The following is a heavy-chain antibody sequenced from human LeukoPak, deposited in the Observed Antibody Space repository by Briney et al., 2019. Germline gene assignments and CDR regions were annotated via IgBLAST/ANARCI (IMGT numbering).Heavy chain of an antibody. CDR3: AKESGSNYYDSYMDV. V-gene: IGHV3-23*01. CDR1: GFTFSSYD. CDR2: ISGSGGST. Sequence: GGSLRLSCAASGFTFSSYDMIWVRQAPGKGLEWVSAISGSGGSTYYADSVKGRFTISRDNSKNTLYLQMNSLRAEGTAVYYCAKESGSNYYDSYMDVWGKGTTVTVSS. J-gene: IGHJ6*03. D-gene: IGHD3-10*01.